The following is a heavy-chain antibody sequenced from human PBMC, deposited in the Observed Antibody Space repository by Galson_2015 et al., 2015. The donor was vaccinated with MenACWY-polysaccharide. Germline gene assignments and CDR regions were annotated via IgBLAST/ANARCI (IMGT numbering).Heavy chain of an antibody. V-gene: IGHV4-4*07. D-gene: IGHD5-12*01. Sequence: ETLSLTCTVSRGSIYSYYWTWIRPPAGKGLEWLGRISTSGSTTYNPSLESRVTMSIDTSTNQFSLRMTSATAADTALYFCARVEYNGYESHLKYWGPGILVAVSS. CDR2: ISTSGST. CDR1: RGSIYSYY. J-gene: IGHJ4*02. CDR3: ARVEYNGYESHLKY.